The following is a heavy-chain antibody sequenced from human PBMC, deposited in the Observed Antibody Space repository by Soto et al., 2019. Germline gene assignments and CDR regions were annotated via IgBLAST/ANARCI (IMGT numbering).Heavy chain of an antibody. J-gene: IGHJ6*02. CDR2: IIPIFGTA. CDR3: ARAPEGIYSNSAHYYYGMDV. D-gene: IGHD6-6*01. CDR1: GGTFSSYA. V-gene: IGHV1-69*01. Sequence: QVQLVQSGAEVKKPGSSVKVSCKASGGTFSSYAISWVRQAPGQGLEWMGGIIPIFGTANYAQKLQGRVTITADEATSTAYMELSSLRSEDTSVYYCARAPEGIYSNSAHYYYGMDVWGQGTTVIVS.